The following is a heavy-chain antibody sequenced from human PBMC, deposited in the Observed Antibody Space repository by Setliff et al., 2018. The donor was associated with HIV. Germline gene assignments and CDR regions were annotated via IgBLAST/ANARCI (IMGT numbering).Heavy chain of an antibody. J-gene: IGHJ6*02. CDR2: IYTSGNT. V-gene: IGHV4-4*09. CDR3: ARGHLGSYFPNYYYYGMDV. CDR1: GGSISISD. Sequence: SETLSLTCTVSGGSISISDWSWIRQPPGKGLEWIGCIYTSGNTNYDPSLKSRVTISVDTSKNQFSLKLSSVTAADTAVYYCARGHLGSYFPNYYYYGMDVWGQGTTVTVSS. D-gene: IGHD1-26*01.